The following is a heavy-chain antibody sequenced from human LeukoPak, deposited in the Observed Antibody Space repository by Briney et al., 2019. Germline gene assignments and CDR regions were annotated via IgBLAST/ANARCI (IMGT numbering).Heavy chain of an antibody. V-gene: IGHV1-69*04. CDR3: ARGGSIVVVPATWFDP. D-gene: IGHD2-2*01. J-gene: IGHJ5*02. Sequence: ASVKVSCKASGGTFSSYAISWVRQAPGQGLEWMGRIIPILGIANYAQKFQGRVTITADKSTSTAYMELSSLRSDDTAVYYCARGGSIVVVPATWFDPWGQGTLVTVSS. CDR2: IIPILGIA. CDR1: GGTFSSYA.